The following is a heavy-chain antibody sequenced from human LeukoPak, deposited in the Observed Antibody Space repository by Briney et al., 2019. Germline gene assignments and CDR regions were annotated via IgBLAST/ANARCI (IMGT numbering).Heavy chain of an antibody. V-gene: IGHV4-61*02. Sequence: SETLSLTCTVSGVSISSSYSYWGWIRQPAGKGLEWIGRIYTSGSTNYNPSLKSRVTISVDTSKNQFSLKLSSVTAADTAVYYCASDRIEVDAFDIWGQGTMVTVSS. CDR2: IYTSGST. CDR3: ASDRIEVDAFDI. CDR1: GVSISSSYSY. D-gene: IGHD2-15*01. J-gene: IGHJ3*02.